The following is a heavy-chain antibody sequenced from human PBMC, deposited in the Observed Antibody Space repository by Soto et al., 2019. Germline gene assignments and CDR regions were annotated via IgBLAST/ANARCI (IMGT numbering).Heavy chain of an antibody. V-gene: IGHV4-59*01. CDR1: GGSISSYY. CDR3: ARGLRFLEWYWFDP. J-gene: IGHJ5*02. CDR2: IYYSGST. Sequence: TLSLTCTVSGGSISSYYWSWIRQPPGKGLEWIGYIYYSGSTNYNPSLKSRVTISVDTSKNQFSLKLSSVTAADTVVYYCARGLRFLEWYWFDPWGQGTLVTVSS. D-gene: IGHD3-3*01.